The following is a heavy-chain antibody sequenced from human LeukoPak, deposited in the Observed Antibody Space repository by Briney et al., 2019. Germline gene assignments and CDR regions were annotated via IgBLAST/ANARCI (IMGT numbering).Heavy chain of an antibody. J-gene: IGHJ4*02. D-gene: IGHD6-19*01. CDR1: GFTFSGSD. Sequence: GGSLRLSCAASGFTFSGSDMHWVRQAPGKGLEWVATISYDGGKKNYAAAVQGRFTVSRDIPVNTLNLQMNSLRVEDTALYYCAKDGQAVGEYYFDYWGQGTLVTVSS. CDR2: ISYDGGKK. CDR3: AKDGQAVGEYYFDY. V-gene: IGHV3-30*18.